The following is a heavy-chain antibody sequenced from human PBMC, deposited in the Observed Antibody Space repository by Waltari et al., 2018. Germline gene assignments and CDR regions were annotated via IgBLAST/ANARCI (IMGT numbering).Heavy chain of an antibody. V-gene: IGHV3-9*01. J-gene: IGHJ2*01. CDR1: GFTFDDYA. Sequence: EVQLVESGGGLVQPGRSLRLSCAASGFTFDDYAMHWVRQAPRTGLDWVSGISWNSGSIGYADSVKGRFTISRDNAKNSLYLQMNSLRAEDTALYYCAKDGGITIFGVVTTRDWYFDLWGRGTLVTVSS. CDR2: ISWNSGSI. D-gene: IGHD3-3*01. CDR3: AKDGGITIFGVVTTRDWYFDL.